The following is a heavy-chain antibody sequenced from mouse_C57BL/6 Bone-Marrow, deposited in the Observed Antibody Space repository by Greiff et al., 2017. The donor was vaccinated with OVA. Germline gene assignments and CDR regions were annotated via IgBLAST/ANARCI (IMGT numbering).Heavy chain of an antibody. J-gene: IGHJ3*01. Sequence: QVQLKQPGAELVMPGASVKLSCKASGYTFTRYWMHWVKQRPGQGLEWIGEIDPSDSYTNYNQKFKAKSTLTVDKSSSTAYMQLSSRTSEDSAVYYCARKEGLKFAYWGQGTLVTVSA. CDR1: GYTFTRYW. CDR3: ARKEGLKFAY. V-gene: IGHV1-69*01. CDR2: IDPSDSYT. D-gene: IGHD1-3*01.